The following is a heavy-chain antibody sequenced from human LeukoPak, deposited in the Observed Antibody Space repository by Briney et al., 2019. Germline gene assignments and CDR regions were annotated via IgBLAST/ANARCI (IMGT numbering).Heavy chain of an antibody. Sequence: GRSLRLSCAASGFTFSSYALHWVRQAPGKGLEWVAVISYDGSNKYYADSVKGQFTISRDNSKNTLYLQMNSLRAEDTAVYYCARDDLDDYGDYNPDYWGQGTLVTVSS. D-gene: IGHD4-17*01. CDR3: ARDDLDDYGDYNPDY. CDR1: GFTFSSYA. J-gene: IGHJ4*02. V-gene: IGHV3-30-3*01. CDR2: ISYDGSNK.